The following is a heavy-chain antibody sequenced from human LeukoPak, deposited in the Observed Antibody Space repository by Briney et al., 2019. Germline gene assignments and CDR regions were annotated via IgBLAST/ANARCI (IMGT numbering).Heavy chain of an antibody. V-gene: IGHV3-21*01. CDR1: GFTFSSYS. J-gene: IGHJ4*02. CDR2: ISSRGSYI. CDR3: ARGYSSSWYDLYYFDY. Sequence: PGGSLRLSCAAPGFTFSSYSMNWVRQAPGKGLEWVSSISSRGSYIYYADSVKGRFAISADNAMNSLYLQMNSLRAEDTAVYYCARGYSSSWYDLYYFDYWGQGTLVTVSS. D-gene: IGHD6-13*01.